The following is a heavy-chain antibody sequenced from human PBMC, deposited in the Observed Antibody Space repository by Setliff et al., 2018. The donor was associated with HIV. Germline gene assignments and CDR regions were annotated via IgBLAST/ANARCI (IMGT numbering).Heavy chain of an antibody. D-gene: IGHD6-6*01. CDR2: IYYSGTT. CDR3: ARLRVSSSSQTFDH. J-gene: IGHJ4*02. CDR1: GGSISNQY. V-gene: IGHV4-59*11. Sequence: PSETLSLTCTVSGGSISNQYWSWIRQPQGKGLEWIGYIYYSGTTHYNPSLKSRVAMSVDTSKNRFSLDLTSVTPADTAVYYCARLRVSSSSQTFDHWGQGILVTVSS.